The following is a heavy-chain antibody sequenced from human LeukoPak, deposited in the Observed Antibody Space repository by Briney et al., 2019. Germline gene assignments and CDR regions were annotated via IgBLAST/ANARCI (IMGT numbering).Heavy chain of an antibody. V-gene: IGHV3-23*01. J-gene: IGHJ4*02. CDR1: GFTFSSYA. D-gene: IGHD3-3*01. CDR2: ISGSGGST. Sequence: GGSLRLSCAASGFTFSSYAMSWVRQAPGKGLEWVSAISGSGGSTYYADSVKGRFTISRDNSKNTLYLQMNSLRAEDTAVYYRASSSLADYDFWSGYECDYWGQGTLVTVSS. CDR3: ASSSLADYDFWSGYECDY.